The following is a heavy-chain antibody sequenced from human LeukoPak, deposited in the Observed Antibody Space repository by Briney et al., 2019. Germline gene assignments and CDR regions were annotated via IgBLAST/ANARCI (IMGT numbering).Heavy chain of an antibody. D-gene: IGHD6-6*01. Sequence: ASVKVSCKASGYTFTSYDINWVRQATGQGLEWMGWMNPNSGNTGYAQKFQGRVTITRNTSISTAHMELSSLRSEDTAVYYCARGGGIAARPGIDYWGQGTLVTVSS. CDR2: MNPNSGNT. CDR1: GYTFTSYD. V-gene: IGHV1-8*03. J-gene: IGHJ4*02. CDR3: ARGGGIAARPGIDY.